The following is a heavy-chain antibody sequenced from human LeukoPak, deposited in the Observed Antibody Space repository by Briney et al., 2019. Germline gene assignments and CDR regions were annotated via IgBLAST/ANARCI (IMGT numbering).Heavy chain of an antibody. D-gene: IGHD2-15*01. CDR3: GRGVGGLQH. CDR2: PNSDGSST. J-gene: IGHJ1*01. CDR1: GFTFSRYW. V-gene: IGHV3-74*01. Sequence: PGGSLRLSCAASGFTFSRYWMHWVRQAPGKGLVWVSRPNSDGSSTSYADSVKGRFTISRDKTKNTLYMQMNSLRTEDTAVYYCGRGVGGLQHWGQGTLVTVSS.